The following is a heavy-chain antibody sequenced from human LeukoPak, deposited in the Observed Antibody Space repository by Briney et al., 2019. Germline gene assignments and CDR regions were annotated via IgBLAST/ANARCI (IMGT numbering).Heavy chain of an antibody. CDR1: GFTFSDHY. CDR3: ARGDDSSAYRAFHI. Sequence: GGSLRLSCAVSGFTFSDHYMDWVRQTPGKGLEWVGRTRNKPNSYTTECAASVKGRFTILRDDSKNSLYLQMNSLKTEDTAFYYCARGDDSSAYRAFHIWGQGTMVTVSS. CDR2: TRNKPNSYTT. V-gene: IGHV3-72*01. J-gene: IGHJ3*02. D-gene: IGHD3-22*01.